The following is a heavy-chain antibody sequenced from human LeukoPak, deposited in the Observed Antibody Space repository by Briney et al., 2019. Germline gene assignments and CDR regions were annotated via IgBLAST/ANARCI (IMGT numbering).Heavy chain of an antibody. D-gene: IGHD4-17*01. CDR3: ARDIPYGDYSDAFDI. J-gene: IGHJ3*02. Sequence: ASVKVSCKASGYTFTSYGISWVRQAPGQGLEWMGWISAYNGNTNYAQKLQGRVTMTTDTSTSTAYMELRSLRSDDTAVYYCARDIPYGDYSDAFDIWGQGTMVTVSS. V-gene: IGHV1-18*01. CDR1: GYTFTSYG. CDR2: ISAYNGNT.